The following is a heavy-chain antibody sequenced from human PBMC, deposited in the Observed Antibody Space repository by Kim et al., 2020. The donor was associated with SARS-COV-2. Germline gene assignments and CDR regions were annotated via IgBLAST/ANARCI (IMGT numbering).Heavy chain of an antibody. CDR3: AKDYSTSSLDYYGMDV. Sequence: GGSLRLSCAASGFMFDDYAMHWVRQAPGKGLQWVSLVSWNGVRTEYADSEGPIHHLQRQQQNSLYLQMNGLRTEDTALYYCAKDYSTSSLDYYGMDVWGQGTTVTVSS. V-gene: IGHV3-43*01. D-gene: IGHD2-2*01. CDR1: GFMFDDYA. J-gene: IGHJ6*02. CDR2: VSWNGVRT.